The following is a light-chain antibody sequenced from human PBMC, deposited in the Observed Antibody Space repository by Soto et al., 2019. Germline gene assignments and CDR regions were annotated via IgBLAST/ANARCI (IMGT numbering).Light chain of an antibody. CDR1: QNIGKY. CDR2: AAS. Sequence: DIQMTQSPSSLSASVGDRITITCRASQNIGKYLNWYQQKPGKSPKVLIFAASILQSGVPSRFSGSGSGTDFTLTISSLQPDDFATYYCQQYNSYWTFGQGTKVDIK. J-gene: IGKJ1*01. CDR3: QQYNSYWT. V-gene: IGKV1-16*01.